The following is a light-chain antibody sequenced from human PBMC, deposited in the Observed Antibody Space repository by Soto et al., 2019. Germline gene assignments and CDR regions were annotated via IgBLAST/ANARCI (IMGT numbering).Light chain of an antibody. V-gene: IGKV1-5*03. CDR2: KAS. CDR1: QSISSS. Sequence: DIQMTQSPSTLSASVGDRVTITCRASQSISSSLAWYQQKPGKAPKLLIYKASSLDSGVPSRFSGSGSGTDSTLTISSLQPDDSATYYCQQYNTYWTFGQGTKVEIK. J-gene: IGKJ1*01. CDR3: QQYNTYWT.